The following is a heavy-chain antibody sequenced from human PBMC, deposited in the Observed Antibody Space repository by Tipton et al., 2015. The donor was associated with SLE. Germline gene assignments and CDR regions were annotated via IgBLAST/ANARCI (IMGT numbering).Heavy chain of an antibody. CDR3: ARQRVNQGEEYFDY. J-gene: IGHJ4*02. Sequence: TLSLTCTVSGGSISSTSNFWGWIRQPPGKGLEWIGSISYRGDTLYNPSLKSRVTISVDPSKSQFSLKIISVTAADTAVYSCARQRVNQGEEYFDYWGQGTRVTVSS. V-gene: IGHV4-39*07. D-gene: IGHD1-14*01. CDR1: GGSISSTSNF. CDR2: ISYRGDT.